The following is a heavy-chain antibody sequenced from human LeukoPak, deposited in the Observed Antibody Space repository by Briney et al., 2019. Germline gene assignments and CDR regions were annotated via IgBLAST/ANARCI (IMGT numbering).Heavy chain of an antibody. D-gene: IGHD5-24*01. Sequence: GGSLRLSCTASGFSISNAWMNWVRQGPGKGLEWVGRIGSKTDGGTTDYAAPVKGRFTISRDDPKTTLYLQMNSLKTEDTAIYYCTRRDGSNSFVWGQGTTVTVSS. CDR2: IGSKTDGGTT. J-gene: IGHJ6*02. CDR1: GFSISNAW. V-gene: IGHV3-15*07. CDR3: TRRDGSNSFV.